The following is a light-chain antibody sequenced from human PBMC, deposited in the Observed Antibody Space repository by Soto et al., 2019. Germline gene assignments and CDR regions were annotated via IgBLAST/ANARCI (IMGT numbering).Light chain of an antibody. CDR2: EVN. CDR1: RSDIGDSDY. CDR3: CSYTSSFSLVWV. V-gene: IGLV2-14*03. Sequence: QSALTQPASVSGSPGQSVTISCTGTRSDIGDSDYVSWYQQHPGKAPKLLIFEVNNRPSGVSTRFSGSKSGATASLTISGIQAEDEADYYCCSYTSSFSLVWVFGGGTKLTVL. J-gene: IGLJ3*02.